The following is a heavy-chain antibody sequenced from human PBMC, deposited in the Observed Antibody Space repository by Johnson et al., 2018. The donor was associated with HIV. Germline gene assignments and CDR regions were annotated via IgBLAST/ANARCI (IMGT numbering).Heavy chain of an antibody. Sequence: EVQLVESGGGLVQPGGSLRLSCAASGFTFSSYWMSWVRQAPGKGLEWVANINQDGSEKYYVDSVKGRFTTSRDNAKNTLYLQMNSRRAEDTAVYYCARDNEDIVLVGAFDIWGQGTMVTVSS. V-gene: IGHV3-7*01. CDR3: ARDNEDIVLVGAFDI. CDR1: GFTFSSYW. D-gene: IGHD2-8*02. J-gene: IGHJ3*02. CDR2: INQDGSEK.